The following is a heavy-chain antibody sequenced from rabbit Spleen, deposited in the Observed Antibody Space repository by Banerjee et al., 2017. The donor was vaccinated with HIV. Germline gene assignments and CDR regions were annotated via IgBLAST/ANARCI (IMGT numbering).Heavy chain of an antibody. CDR2: IAAGSSGNT. V-gene: IGHV1S40*01. Sequence: QSLEESGGDLVKPGASLTLTCTASGFSFSAGYYMCWVRQAPGKGLEWIACIAAGSSGNTYYASWAKGRFTISKTSSTTVTLQMTSLTAADTATYFCARDAGSGDYIDGYFNLWGQGTLVTVS. CDR3: ARDAGSGDYIDGYFNL. J-gene: IGHJ4*01. CDR1: GFSFSAGYY. D-gene: IGHD8-1*01.